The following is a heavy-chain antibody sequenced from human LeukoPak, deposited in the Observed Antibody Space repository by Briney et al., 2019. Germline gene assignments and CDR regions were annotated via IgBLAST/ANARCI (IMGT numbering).Heavy chain of an antibody. V-gene: IGHV4-4*07. CDR1: GGSISSYY. D-gene: IGHD3/OR15-3a*01. CDR3: ARGFDQASDWWFDP. CDR2: IYTSGST. J-gene: IGHJ5*02. Sequence: SETLSLTCTVSGGSISSYYWSWIRQPAGKGLEWIGRIYTSGSTNYNPSLKSRVTLSVDTSKNQFSLKLSSVTAADTAVYYCARGFDQASDWWFDPWGQGTLVTVSS.